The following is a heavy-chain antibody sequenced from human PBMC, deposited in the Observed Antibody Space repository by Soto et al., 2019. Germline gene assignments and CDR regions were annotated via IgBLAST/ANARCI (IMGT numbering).Heavy chain of an antibody. D-gene: IGHD2-15*01. CDR3: APLSVSLSGPYGIHV. CDR1: GGSISNTSYF. CDR2: MFSTGSS. Sequence: NPSETLSLTCAVSGGSISNTSYFWGWIRQPPGKGLEWVGNMFSTGSSTYSPSLKGRITISVDTSKNHFSLRLYSMTASDTAVYYCAPLSVSLSGPYGIHVWGQGTTVTVSS. V-gene: IGHV4-39*02. J-gene: IGHJ6*02.